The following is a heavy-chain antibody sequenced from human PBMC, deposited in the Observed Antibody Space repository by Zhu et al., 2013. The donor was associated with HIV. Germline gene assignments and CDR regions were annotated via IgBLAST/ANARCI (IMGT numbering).Heavy chain of an antibody. Sequence: SSGYTFSDYYMHWVRQAPGQGLEWVGWINPNSGVTNYAQKFQGRVTMTRDTSINTTYVELSRLRSDDTAVYFCARPCTYDSSGYFHDAFDIWGQGTMVTVSS. V-gene: IGHV1-2*02. CDR3: ARPCTYDSSGYFHDAFDI. J-gene: IGHJ3*02. D-gene: IGHD3-22*01. CDR1: GYTFSDYY. CDR2: INPNSGVT.